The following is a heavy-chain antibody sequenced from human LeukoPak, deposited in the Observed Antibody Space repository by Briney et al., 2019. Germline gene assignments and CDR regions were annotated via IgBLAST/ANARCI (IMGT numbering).Heavy chain of an antibody. J-gene: IGHJ4*02. V-gene: IGHV3-7*01. CDR3: ARTTPSADIVVVPAAVGYFDY. CDR1: GFSLSSYW. D-gene: IGHD2-2*01. CDR2: IRYDGSQK. Sequence: GGSLRLSCAASGFSLSSYWMSWVRQAPGKGLEWVANIRYDGSQKYYVDSVKGRFTISSDSPTNSLFLQMNSLRAEDTAVYYCARTTPSADIVVVPAAVGYFDYWGQGTLVTVSS.